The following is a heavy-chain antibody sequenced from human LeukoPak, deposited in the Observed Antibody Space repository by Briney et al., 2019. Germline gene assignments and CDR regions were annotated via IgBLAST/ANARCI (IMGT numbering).Heavy chain of an antibody. D-gene: IGHD6-13*01. CDR3: ARATLIAAAPFDY. J-gene: IGHJ4*02. CDR2: IYSGGYT. V-gene: IGHV3-66*01. CDR1: GFTVTSNY. Sequence: GGSLRLSCAASGFTVTSNYMTWVRQAPGQGLAWVSIIYSGGYTDYADSVKGRFTISRDNSKNTLYLQMHSLRAEDTAVYYCARATLIAAAPFDYWGQGTLVTVSS.